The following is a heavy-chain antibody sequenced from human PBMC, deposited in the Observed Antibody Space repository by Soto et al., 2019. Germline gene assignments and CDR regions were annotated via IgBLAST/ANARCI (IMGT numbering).Heavy chain of an antibody. Sequence: ETLSLTCTVSGGSISSYYWSWIRQPPGKGLEWIGYILYSGSTNYNPSLKSRVTISVDTSKNQFSLKLSSVTAEDTAVYFCARHSSGWQDNFDYCGQVTLVTASS. CDR3: ARHSSGWQDNFDY. V-gene: IGHV4-59*08. CDR1: GGSISSYY. CDR2: ILYSGST. J-gene: IGHJ4*02. D-gene: IGHD6-19*01.